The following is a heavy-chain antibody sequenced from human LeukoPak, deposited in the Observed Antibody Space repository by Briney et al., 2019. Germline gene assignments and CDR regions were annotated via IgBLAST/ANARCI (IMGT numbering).Heavy chain of an antibody. CDR1: GGSFSGYY. D-gene: IGHD6-13*01. Sequence: SETLSLTCDVYGGSFSGYYWSWIRQPPEKGLEWIGEINHSGSTNYNPSLKSRVTISVDTSKNQFSLKLSSVTAADTAVYYCASLIAAAGTPFFDYWGQGTLVTVSS. J-gene: IGHJ4*02. CDR2: INHSGST. CDR3: ASLIAAAGTPFFDY. V-gene: IGHV4-34*01.